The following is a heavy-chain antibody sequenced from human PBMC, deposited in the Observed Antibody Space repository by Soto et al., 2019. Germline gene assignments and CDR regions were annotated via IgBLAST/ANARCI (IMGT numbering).Heavy chain of an antibody. J-gene: IGHJ3*01. CDR2: INAYNGDT. Sequence: QVQLVQSGAELKKPGASVNVSCKAPGYTFTTHGISWVRQAPGQGLEWMGWINAYNGDTRFAHKFHGRVTLTTDASRITVYMEMKNLRADYTAVYYCARDLLAWGQGTMVTVSS. CDR3: ARDLLA. CDR1: GYTFTTHG. V-gene: IGHV1-18*04.